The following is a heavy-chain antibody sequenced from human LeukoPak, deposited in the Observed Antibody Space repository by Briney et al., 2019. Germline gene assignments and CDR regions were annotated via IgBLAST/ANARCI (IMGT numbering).Heavy chain of an antibody. CDR3: ARVGYYYYYMDV. V-gene: IGHV4-59*11. D-gene: IGHD3-10*01. Sequence: SETLSLTCTVSGGSISSHYWSWTRQPPGKGLEWIGYIYYSGSTNYNPSLKSRVTISVDTSKNQFSLKLSSVTAADTAVYYCARVGYYYYYMDVWGKGTTVTVSS. CDR1: GGSISSHY. CDR2: IYYSGST. J-gene: IGHJ6*03.